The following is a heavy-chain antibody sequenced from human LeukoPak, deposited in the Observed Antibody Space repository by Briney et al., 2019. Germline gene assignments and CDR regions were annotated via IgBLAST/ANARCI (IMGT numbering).Heavy chain of an antibody. CDR2: ISDKSGST. CDR3: ATSSVTTGIDFDC. J-gene: IGHJ4*02. Sequence: GGSLRLSCAASGFTFSSYAMSWVRQAPGEGLEWVSAISDKSGSTYYADSVKGRFTISRDNSKNTLYLQMNILRADDTAVYYCATSSVTTGIDFDCWGQGTLVTVSS. V-gene: IGHV3-23*01. CDR1: GFTFSSYA. D-gene: IGHD4-17*01.